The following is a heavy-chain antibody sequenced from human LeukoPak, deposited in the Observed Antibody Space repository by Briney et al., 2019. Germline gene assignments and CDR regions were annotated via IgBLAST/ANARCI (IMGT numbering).Heavy chain of an antibody. CDR2: IKSKSDGGTT. V-gene: IGHV3-15*01. Sequence: PAGSLGLSCAASGFTFINAWMSWVRQAPGKGLEWVGRIKSKSDGGTTDYAAPVKGRFTISRDDSKNTLYLQMNSLKTEDTAVYYCTTAGEMAEELDYWGQGTLNTVSS. J-gene: IGHJ4*02. CDR1: GFTFINAW. D-gene: IGHD5-24*01. CDR3: TTAGEMAEELDY.